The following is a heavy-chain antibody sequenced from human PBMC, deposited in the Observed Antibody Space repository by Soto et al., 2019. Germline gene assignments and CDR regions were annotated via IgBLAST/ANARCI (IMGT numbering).Heavy chain of an antibody. D-gene: IGHD6-13*01. J-gene: IGHJ1*01. CDR1: GFTFSSYA. CDR2: ISGSGGST. Sequence: EVQLLESGGGLVQPGGSLRLSCAASGFTFSSYAMSWVRRAPGKGLEWVSAISGSGGSTYYADSVKGRFTISRDNSKNTLYLQMNSLRAEDTAVYYCAKDPGIAAAGPEYFQHWGQGTLVTVSS. CDR3: AKDPGIAAAGPEYFQH. V-gene: IGHV3-23*01.